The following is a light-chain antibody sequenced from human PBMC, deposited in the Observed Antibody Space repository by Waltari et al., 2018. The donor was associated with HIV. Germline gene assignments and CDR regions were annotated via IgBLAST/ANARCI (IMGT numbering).Light chain of an antibody. Sequence: QSALPQPPSASGSIVQSVPISCTGSSRALGAHDFVPWFHQHPHSAPKLLLYEVTRRPATVSDRFSGSRSGNTAFLTVAGLQPDDEATYFCSSYGDSLKVLFGGGTNVTVL. CDR1: SRALGAHDF. CDR3: SSYGDSLKVL. CDR2: EVT. J-gene: IGLJ2*01. V-gene: IGLV2-8*01.